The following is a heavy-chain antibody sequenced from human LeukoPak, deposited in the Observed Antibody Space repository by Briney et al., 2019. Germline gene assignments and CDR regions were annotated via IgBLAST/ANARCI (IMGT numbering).Heavy chain of an antibody. V-gene: IGHV3-7*01. Sequence: PGGSPRLSCAASGFTFSDYWMQWVRQAPGEGLEWVANINYRGSNSYLVDSVKGRFTISRDNAKNSLFLQMNSLRAEDTAVYYCTRGDPDYWSQGTLVTVSS. J-gene: IGHJ4*02. CDR2: INYRGSNS. D-gene: IGHD2-21*02. CDR3: TRGDPDY. CDR1: GFTFSDYW.